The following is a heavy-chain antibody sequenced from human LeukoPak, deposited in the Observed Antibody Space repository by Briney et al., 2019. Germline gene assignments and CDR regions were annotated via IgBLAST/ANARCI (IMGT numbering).Heavy chain of an antibody. CDR2: IHYSGST. V-gene: IGHV4-59*01. CDR1: GDSISSYY. Sequence: SETLSLTCTVSGDSISSYYWSWIRQPPGKGLEWIGYIHYSGSTNYNPSLKSRVTISVGTSKNQFSLKLSSVTAADTAVYYCARGTNWGSDYWGQGTLVTVSS. J-gene: IGHJ4*02. D-gene: IGHD7-27*01. CDR3: ARGTNWGSDY.